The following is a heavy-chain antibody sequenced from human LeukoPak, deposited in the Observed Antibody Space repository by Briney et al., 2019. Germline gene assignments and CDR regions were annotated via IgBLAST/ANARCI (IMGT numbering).Heavy chain of an antibody. J-gene: IGHJ5*02. CDR2: TYYRSKWYN. V-gene: IGHV6-1*01. Sequence: SQTLSLTCAISGDSVSSNSAAWNWIRQSPSRGLEWLGRTYYRSKWYNDYAVSVKSRITINPDTSKNQFSLQLNSVTPEDTAVYYCARTGVGPTTEDFWEENWFDPWGQGTLVTVSS. CDR3: ARTGVGPTTEDFWEENWFDP. D-gene: IGHD3-3*01. CDR1: GDSVSSNSAA.